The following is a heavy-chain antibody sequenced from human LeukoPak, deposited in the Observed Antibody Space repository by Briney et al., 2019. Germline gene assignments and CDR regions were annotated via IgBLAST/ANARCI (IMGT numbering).Heavy chain of an antibody. CDR3: ARDATDILTGYPPGYYYYYMDV. Sequence: GSSVKVSCKASGYTFSSSDINWVRQAPGQGLEWMGWISVYNGKTNYAQKLQGRVTMTTDTSTNTAYMELRSLRSDDTAVYYCARDATDILTGYPPGYYYYYMDVWGKGTTVTISS. D-gene: IGHD3-9*01. V-gene: IGHV1-18*01. CDR2: ISVYNGKT. CDR1: GYTFSSSD. J-gene: IGHJ6*03.